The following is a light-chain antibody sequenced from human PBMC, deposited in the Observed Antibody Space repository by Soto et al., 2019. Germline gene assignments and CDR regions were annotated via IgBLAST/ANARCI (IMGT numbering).Light chain of an antibody. Sequence: DIVMTQSPLSLSVTPGEPASISCRSSQSLLHSNGYNYFDWYVQKPGQSPQLLIYLGSTRASGVPDRFSGCGSGTDFTLKISRVEAEDVGVYYCMQALQLRTFGQGTKVEIK. CDR1: QSLLHSNGYNY. CDR2: LGS. CDR3: MQALQLRT. J-gene: IGKJ1*01. V-gene: IGKV2-28*01.